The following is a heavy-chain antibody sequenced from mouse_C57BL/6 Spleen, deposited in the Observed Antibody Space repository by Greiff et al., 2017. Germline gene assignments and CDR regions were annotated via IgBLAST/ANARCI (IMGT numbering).Heavy chain of an antibody. CDR1: GFTFSDYG. CDR3: ARKTGTEYYVDY. Sequence: EVKLMESGGGLVQPGGSLKLSCAASGFTFSDYGMAWVRQAPRKGPEWVAFISNLAYSIYYADTVTGRFTISRENAKNTLYLEMSSLRSEDTAMYYCARKTGTEYYVDYWGQGTTLTVSS. D-gene: IGHD4-1*01. V-gene: IGHV5-15*01. CDR2: ISNLAYSI. J-gene: IGHJ2*01.